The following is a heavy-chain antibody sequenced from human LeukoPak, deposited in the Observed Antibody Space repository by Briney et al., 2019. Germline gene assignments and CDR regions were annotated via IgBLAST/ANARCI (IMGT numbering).Heavy chain of an antibody. CDR3: ARALDPLPGTYYFDY. V-gene: IGHV4-4*07. D-gene: IGHD1-1*01. CDR2: IYISGST. J-gene: IGHJ4*02. CDR1: GASINSHY. Sequence: SETLSLTCTVSGASINSHYWSWIRQPAGKGLEWIGRIYISGSTNYNSSLQSRVTMSVDTSKNQFSLKLSSVTAADTAVYYCARALDPLPGTYYFDYWGQGTLVTVSS.